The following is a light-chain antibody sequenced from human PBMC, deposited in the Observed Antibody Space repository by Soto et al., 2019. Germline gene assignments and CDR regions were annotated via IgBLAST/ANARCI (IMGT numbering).Light chain of an antibody. Sequence: EIVLTQSACTLSLSPGERATLSCGASQSVNNNYLAWYQQKRGQAPRLLIYDASNRATGIPARFSGSGSGTDFTLTISSLEPEDFAVYYCQQRRNWPLTFGGGTKVDIK. J-gene: IGKJ4*01. CDR2: DAS. CDR3: QQRRNWPLT. CDR1: QSVNNNY. V-gene: IGKV3-11*01.